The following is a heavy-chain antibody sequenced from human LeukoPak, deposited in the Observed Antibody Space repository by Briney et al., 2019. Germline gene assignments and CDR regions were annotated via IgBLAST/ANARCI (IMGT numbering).Heavy chain of an antibody. V-gene: IGHV3-21*01. D-gene: IGHD3-3*01. J-gene: IGHJ5*02. CDR3: ARDENTIFGVVYEYNWFGP. Sequence: GGSLRLSCAASGFTFSSYSMNWVRQAPGKGLEWVSYISSSSSYIYYADSVKGRFTISRDNAKNSLYLQMNSLRAEDTAVYYCARDENTIFGVVYEYNWFGPWGQGTLVTVSS. CDR2: ISSSSSYI. CDR1: GFTFSSYS.